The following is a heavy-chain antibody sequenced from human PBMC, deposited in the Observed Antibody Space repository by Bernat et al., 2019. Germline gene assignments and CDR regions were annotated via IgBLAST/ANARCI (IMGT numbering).Heavy chain of an antibody. CDR1: GFTFRNYA. D-gene: IGHD3-22*01. Sequence: EVQLLESGVGLVQPGGSLRLSCAASGFTFRNYALNWVRLAPGKGLEWVSCISNGGDCLYYADSVKGRFTISRDNAKNTLYLQLNNLRAEDTAVYYCAKDALPMIVVDDRYFDLWGRGTLVTVSS. CDR2: ISNGGDCL. CDR3: AKDALPMIVVDDRYFDL. J-gene: IGHJ2*01. V-gene: IGHV3-23*01.